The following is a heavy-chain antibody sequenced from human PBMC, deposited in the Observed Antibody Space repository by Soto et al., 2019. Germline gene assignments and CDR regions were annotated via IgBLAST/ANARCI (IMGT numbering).Heavy chain of an antibody. CDR1: GGSVSSDTHY. CDR2: IYSSGST. Sequence: SETLCRTCTVSGGSVSSDTHYWRWLRQPPGKRLEWPGFIYSSGSTNYNTSLKSRVTMSVDTSKNQFSLKLRSVIVADTAVYHCARFVRSCSGTTCYTRADVWGQGTTVT. CDR3: ARFVRSCSGTTCYTRADV. V-gene: IGHV4-61*01. J-gene: IGHJ6*02. D-gene: IGHD2-2*02.